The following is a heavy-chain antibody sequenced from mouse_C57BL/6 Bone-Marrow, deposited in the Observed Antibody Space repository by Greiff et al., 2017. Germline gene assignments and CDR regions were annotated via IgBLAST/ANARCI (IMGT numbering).Heavy chain of an antibody. J-gene: IGHJ4*01. Sequence: EVKVVESGGDLVKPGGSLKLSCAASGFTFSSYGMSWVRQTPDKRLEWVATISSGGSYTYYPDSVKGRFTISRDNAKNTLYLQMSSLKSEDTAMYYCARHHMDYWGQGTSVTVSS. CDR2: ISSGGSYT. CDR1: GFTFSSYG. CDR3: ARHHMDY. V-gene: IGHV5-6*01.